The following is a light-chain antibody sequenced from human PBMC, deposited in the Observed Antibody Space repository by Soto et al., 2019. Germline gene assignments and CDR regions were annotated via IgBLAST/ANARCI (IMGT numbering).Light chain of an antibody. J-gene: IGKJ1*01. CDR2: GAS. V-gene: IGKV3-20*01. Sequence: EIALTQSPGTLSLSAGERATLSCRASQSVSKNYLAWYQQKPGQAPRLLIYGASNRATGIPDRFSGSGSGTDFTLTISRMEPEDFAVYYCQQYGSSGTFGQGTKVDIK. CDR1: QSVSKNY. CDR3: QQYGSSGT.